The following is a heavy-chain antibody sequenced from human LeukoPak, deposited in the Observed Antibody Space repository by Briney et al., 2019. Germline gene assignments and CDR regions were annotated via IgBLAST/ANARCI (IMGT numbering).Heavy chain of an antibody. Sequence: SGTLSLTCSVSGGSIISSNYNWGWIRQPPGKGLEWIGSIYQSGSGSSYYNPSLKSRVTISGDTSKNQFSLRLSSVTAADTAVYYCVSTLRFLPYRRFDYWGQGTLVTVPS. CDR3: VSTLRFLPYRRFDY. CDR2: IYQSGSGSS. D-gene: IGHD3-3*01. CDR1: GGSIISSNYN. V-gene: IGHV4-39*01. J-gene: IGHJ4*02.